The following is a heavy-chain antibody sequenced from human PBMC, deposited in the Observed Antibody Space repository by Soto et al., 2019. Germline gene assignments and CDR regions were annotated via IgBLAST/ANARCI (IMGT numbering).Heavy chain of an antibody. V-gene: IGHV3-21*01. Sequence: PGGSLRLSCAASGFTFSSYSMSWVRQAPGKGLEWVSSISSSSSYIYYADSVKGRFTISRDNAKNSLYLQMNSLRAEDTAVYYCASNLWFGEFSDAFDIWGQGTMVTVSS. CDR2: ISSSSSYI. CDR1: GFTFSSYS. J-gene: IGHJ3*02. CDR3: ASNLWFGEFSDAFDI. D-gene: IGHD3-10*01.